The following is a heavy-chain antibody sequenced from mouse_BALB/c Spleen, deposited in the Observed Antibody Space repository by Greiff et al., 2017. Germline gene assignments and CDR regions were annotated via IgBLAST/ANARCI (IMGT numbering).Heavy chain of an antibody. Sequence: EVKLQESGPGLVKPSQSLSLTCTVTGYSITSDYAWNWIRQFPGNKLEWMGYISYSGSTSYNPSLKSRISITRDTSKNQFFLQLNSVTTEDTATYYCARGYYGTHWGQGTTLTVSS. V-gene: IGHV3-2*02. D-gene: IGHD1-1*01. CDR2: ISYSGST. J-gene: IGHJ2*01. CDR3: ARGYYGTH. CDR1: GYSITSDYA.